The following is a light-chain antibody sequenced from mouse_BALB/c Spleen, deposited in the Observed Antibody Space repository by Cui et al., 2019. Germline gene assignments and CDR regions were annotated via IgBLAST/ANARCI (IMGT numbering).Light chain of an antibody. CDR3: QQWSSNPLT. CDR2: LTS. J-gene: IGKJ5*01. CDR1: SILSY. V-gene: IGKV4-68*01. Sequence: QIVLTQCPVLMSALPGEKVTMTCSAISILSYMYWYQQKPRSSPKPWIYLTSNLASVVPARFSGSGSGTSYSLTISSMEAEDAATYYCQQWSSNPLTFGAGTKLELK.